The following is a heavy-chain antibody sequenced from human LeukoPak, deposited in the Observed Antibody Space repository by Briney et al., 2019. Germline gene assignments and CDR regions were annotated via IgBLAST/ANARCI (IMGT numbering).Heavy chain of an antibody. J-gene: IGHJ4*02. V-gene: IGHV4-61*02. D-gene: IGHD3-22*01. Sequence: SQTLSLTCTVSGNSISSGDYCWSWIRQPAGTGLEWIGRIYTSGRTTYNPSLKSRVKISGDTSENQFSLRLSSVTAADTAVYYCARASYSYDISSWVPFDDWGQGTLVTASS. CDR3: ARASYSYDISSWVPFDD. CDR2: IYTSGRT. CDR1: GNSISSGDYC.